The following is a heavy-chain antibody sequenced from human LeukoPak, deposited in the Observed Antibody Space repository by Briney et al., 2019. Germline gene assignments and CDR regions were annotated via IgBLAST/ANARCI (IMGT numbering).Heavy chain of an antibody. CDR3: ARVGAEKVGSPLNY. V-gene: IGHV1-2*02. CDR1: GYTFTGYY. CDR2: INPNSGGT. Sequence: GASVKVSCKASGYTFTGYYMHWVRQAPGQGLEWMGWINPNSGGTNYAQKFQGRVTMTRETSISTAYMKLSRLRSDDTAVYYCARVGAEKVGSPLNYWGQGTLVTVSS. J-gene: IGHJ4*02. D-gene: IGHD1-26*01.